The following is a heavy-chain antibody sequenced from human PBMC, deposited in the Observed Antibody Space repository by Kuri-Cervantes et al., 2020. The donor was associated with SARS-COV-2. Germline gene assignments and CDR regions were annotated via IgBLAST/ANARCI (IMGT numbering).Heavy chain of an antibody. D-gene: IGHD6-19*01. J-gene: IGHJ5*02. CDR2: MKRDGSEK. CDR3: AGGYSSGWPDH. CDR1: GFTFSSDW. V-gene: IGHV3-7*01. Sequence: GESLKISCAASGFTFSSDWTTWVRKAPGKGLEWVASMKRDGSEKYYVDSVKGRFTISRDNAKNSLDLQMNSLRPDDTAVYYCAGGYSSGWPDHWGQGTLVTVSS.